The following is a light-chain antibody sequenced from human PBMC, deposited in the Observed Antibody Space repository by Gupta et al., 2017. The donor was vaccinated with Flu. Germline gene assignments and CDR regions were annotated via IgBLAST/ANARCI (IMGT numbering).Light chain of an antibody. CDR2: FVS. V-gene: IGKV2-28*01. CDR3: MHEHNWPLT. J-gene: IGKJ1*01. Sequence: TAAEPDSTSDSVSQSFMAGSNIDTDLDGCLQKPGQAPQFLMSFVSNRASGVPGRFSGGGSGTELTLTISSLQSEDFAVYYCMHEHNWPLTFGQGTKVEFK. CDR1: QSFMAGSNIDTD.